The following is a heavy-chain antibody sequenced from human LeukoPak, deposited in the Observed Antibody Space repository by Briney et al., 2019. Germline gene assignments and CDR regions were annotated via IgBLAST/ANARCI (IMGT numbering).Heavy chain of an antibody. Sequence: GESLKISCKGSGYSFTSYWIGWVRQMPRKGLEWMGIIYPGDSDTRYSPSFQGQVTISADKSISTAYLQWSSLKASDTAMYYCARGGDFWSGSLYYFDYWGQGTLVTVSS. CDR2: IYPGDSDT. CDR3: ARGGDFWSGSLYYFDY. V-gene: IGHV5-51*01. CDR1: GYSFTSYW. D-gene: IGHD3-3*01. J-gene: IGHJ4*02.